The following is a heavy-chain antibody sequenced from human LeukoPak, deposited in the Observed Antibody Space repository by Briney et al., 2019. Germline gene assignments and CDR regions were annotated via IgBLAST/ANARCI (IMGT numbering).Heavy chain of an antibody. J-gene: IGHJ6*02. CDR1: GFTFSSYA. CDR2: ISYDGSNK. CDR3: ARAPQPRTYYDILTGYYRDYYYYYGMDV. Sequence: PGRSLRLSCAASGFTFSSYAMHWVRQAPGKGLEWVAVISYDGSNKYYADSVKGRFTISRDNSKNTLYLQMNSLRAEDTAVYYCARAPQPRTYYDILTGYYRDYYYYYGMDVWGQGTRSPSP. V-gene: IGHV3-30*04. D-gene: IGHD3-9*01.